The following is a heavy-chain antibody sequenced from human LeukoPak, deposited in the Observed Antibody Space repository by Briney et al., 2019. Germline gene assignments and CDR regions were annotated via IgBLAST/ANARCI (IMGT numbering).Heavy chain of an antibody. CDR2: IAHHGNNK. J-gene: IGHJ4*02. CDR1: GFAFSRNA. D-gene: IGHD2-8*02. CDR3: AKDGSWSCTD. V-gene: IGHV3-30*02. Sequence: PGGSLRLSCAASGFAFSRNAMHWVRQGPGKGLEWVSYIAHHGNNKYYADSVKGRFTFSRDNSKGTLFLQMNSLRPDDTAVYYCAKDGSWSCTDWGQGTLVTVSS.